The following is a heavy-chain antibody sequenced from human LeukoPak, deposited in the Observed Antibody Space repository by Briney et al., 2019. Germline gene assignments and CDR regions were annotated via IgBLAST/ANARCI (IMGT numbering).Heavy chain of an antibody. D-gene: IGHD6-13*01. CDR3: TTGSPTATAGTFYYYYGMDV. J-gene: IGHJ6*02. Sequence: GGSLRLSCAASGFTFSSYAMSWVRQAPGKGLEWVSGISGSDGSTYYADSVKGRFTISRDYSKNTLYVQMNSLRAEDTAVYYCTTGSPTATAGTFYYYYGMDVWGQGTTVTVFS. V-gene: IGHV3-23*01. CDR1: GFTFSSYA. CDR2: ISGSDGST.